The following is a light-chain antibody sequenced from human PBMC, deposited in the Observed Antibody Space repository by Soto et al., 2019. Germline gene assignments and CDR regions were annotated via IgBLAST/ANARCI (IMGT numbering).Light chain of an antibody. V-gene: IGKV1-5*03. CDR2: KAS. Sequence: DIQMTQSPSTLSASVGDRVTITCRASQNVGIWLAWYQHKPGKAPKLLIYKASSLQSGVPLRFSGSGSGTEFTLTISSLQPDDFATYYCQQYDTYRTFGQGTKVEIK. CDR3: QQYDTYRT. CDR1: QNVGIW. J-gene: IGKJ1*01.